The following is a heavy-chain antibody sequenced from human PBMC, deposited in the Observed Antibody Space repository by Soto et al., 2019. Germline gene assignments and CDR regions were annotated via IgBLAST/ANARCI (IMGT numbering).Heavy chain of an antibody. D-gene: IGHD6-6*01. V-gene: IGHV4-39*01. Sequence: SETLSLTCTVSGGSISSSSYYWGWIRQPPGKGLEWIGSIYYSGSTYYNPSLKSRVTISVDTSKNQFSLKLSSVTAADTAVYYCARRWGPIAARTYFDYWGQGTLVTVSS. CDR1: GGSISSSSYY. J-gene: IGHJ4*02. CDR3: ARRWGPIAARTYFDY. CDR2: IYYSGST.